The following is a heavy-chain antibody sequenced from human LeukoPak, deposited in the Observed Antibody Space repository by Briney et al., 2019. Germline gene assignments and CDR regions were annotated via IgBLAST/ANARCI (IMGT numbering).Heavy chain of an antibody. J-gene: IGHJ4*02. V-gene: IGHV4-34*01. CDR2: INHSGST. CDR1: GGSFSGYY. D-gene: IGHD6-6*01. Sequence: SETLSLTCAVYGGSFSGYYWSWIRQPPGKGLEWIGEINHSGSTNYNPSLKSRVTISVDTSKNQFSLKLSSVTAADTAVHYCARGWRGAARPPRPVDYWGQGTLVTVSS. CDR3: ARGWRGAARPPRPVDY.